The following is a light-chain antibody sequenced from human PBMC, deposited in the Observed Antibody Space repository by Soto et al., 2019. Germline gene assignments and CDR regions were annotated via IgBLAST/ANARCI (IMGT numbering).Light chain of an antibody. Sequence: DIQMTQSPTSLSASVGDRVTITCRASQDIRNFVAWYQQKPGKAPKLLIYAASTLQSGVPSRFSGSGSGTDFTLTINSLQPEDVETYFCQTYNSGPVFGPGTKVEIK. V-gene: IGKV1-27*01. CDR3: QTYNSGPV. CDR1: QDIRNF. J-gene: IGKJ3*01. CDR2: AAS.